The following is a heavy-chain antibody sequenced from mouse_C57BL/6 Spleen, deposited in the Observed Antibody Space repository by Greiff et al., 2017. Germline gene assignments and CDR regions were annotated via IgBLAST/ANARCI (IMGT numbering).Heavy chain of an antibody. V-gene: IGHV1-62-2*01. CDR2: FYPGSGSI. J-gene: IGHJ1*03. CDR1: GYTFTEYT. CDR3: ARHEDRLVYWYFDV. Sequence: QVQLQQSGAELVKPGASVTLSCKASGYTFTEYTIPGVKQRSGQGLEGIGWFYPGSGSIKNNEKFKDKGTWTADKSSSTVYMELSRLTSEDSAVYFCARHEDRLVYWYFDVWGTGTTVTVSS. D-gene: IGHD4-1*01.